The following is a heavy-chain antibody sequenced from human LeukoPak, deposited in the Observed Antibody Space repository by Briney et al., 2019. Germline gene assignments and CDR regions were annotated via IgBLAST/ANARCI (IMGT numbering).Heavy chain of an antibody. CDR2: ISSSGSTI. D-gene: IGHD3-22*01. CDR1: GFTFSDYY. Sequence: GGSLRLSCAASGFTFSDYYMSWIRQAPGKGLEWVSYISSSGSTIYYADSVKGRFTISRDNAKNSLYLQMNSLRAEDTAVYYCARDHGAMIVVVPWDAFDIWGQGTMVTVSS. CDR3: ARDHGAMIVVVPWDAFDI. J-gene: IGHJ3*02. V-gene: IGHV3-11*04.